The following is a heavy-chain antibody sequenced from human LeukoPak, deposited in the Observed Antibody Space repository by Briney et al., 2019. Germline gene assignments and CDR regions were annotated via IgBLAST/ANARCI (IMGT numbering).Heavy chain of an antibody. J-gene: IGHJ4*02. CDR2: IYPGDSDT. V-gene: IGHV5-51*01. CDR1: GYSFTSYW. Sequence: GESLKISCKGSGYSFTSYWIGWVRQMPAKGLEWVGIIYPGDSDTRYSPSFQGQVTISADKSISTAYLQWSSLKASDTAMYYCARSIIFWSGYYYESFDYWGQGTLVTVSS. D-gene: IGHD3-3*01. CDR3: ARSIIFWSGYYYESFDY.